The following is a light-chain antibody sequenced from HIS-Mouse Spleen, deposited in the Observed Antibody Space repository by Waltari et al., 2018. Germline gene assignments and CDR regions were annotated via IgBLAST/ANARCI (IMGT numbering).Light chain of an antibody. Sequence: QSALTQPASVSGSPGQSITISCTGTSSDVGGYNYVSWYQQHPGKAPKLMSYAVSNRPSGVSNRFSGSKSGNTASLTISGLQAEDEADYYCSSYTSSSTRVFGGGTKLTVL. V-gene: IGLV2-14*03. CDR1: SSDVGGYNY. J-gene: IGLJ3*02. CDR3: SSYTSSSTRV. CDR2: AVS.